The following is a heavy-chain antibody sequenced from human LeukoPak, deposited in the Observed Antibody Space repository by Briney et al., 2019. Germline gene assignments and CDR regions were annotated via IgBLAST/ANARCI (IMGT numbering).Heavy chain of an antibody. CDR3: ARGPLNEEIDY. Sequence: SETLSLTCTVSGGSISSYYWTWIRQPPGKGLEWIGYIHYSGNSNYNPSLKSRVTISVDTSKSQFSLNLSSVTAADTAVYYCARGPLNEEIDYWGQGTLVTVSS. V-gene: IGHV4-59*01. D-gene: IGHD1-1*01. CDR2: IHYSGNS. J-gene: IGHJ4*02. CDR1: GGSISSYY.